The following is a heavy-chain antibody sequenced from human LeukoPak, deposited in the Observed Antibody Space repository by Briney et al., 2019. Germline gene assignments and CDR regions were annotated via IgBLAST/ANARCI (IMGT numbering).Heavy chain of an antibody. V-gene: IGHV1-2*04. Sequence: ASVNVSCKASGYTFTGYYMHWVRQAPGQGLEWMGWINPNSGGTNYAQKFQGWVTMTRDTSISTAYMELSRLRSDDTAVYYCASFKRGVSSIEYWGQGTLVTVSS. J-gene: IGHJ4*02. CDR3: ASFKRGVSSIEY. CDR2: INPNSGGT. D-gene: IGHD3-10*01. CDR1: GYTFTGYY.